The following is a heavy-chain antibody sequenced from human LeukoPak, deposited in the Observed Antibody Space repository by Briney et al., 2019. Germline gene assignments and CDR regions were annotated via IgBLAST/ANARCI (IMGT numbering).Heavy chain of an antibody. D-gene: IGHD3-16*01. Sequence: GGSLRLSCAASGSTFSSYGMHWVRQAPGKGLGWVAVIWYDGNNKYYADSVKGRFTISRDNSKNTLYLQMNSLRAEDTAVYYCARDLGAGLGEAFDIWGQGTMVTVSS. CDR1: GSTFSSYG. CDR3: ARDLGAGLGEAFDI. J-gene: IGHJ3*02. CDR2: IWYDGNNK. V-gene: IGHV3-33*01.